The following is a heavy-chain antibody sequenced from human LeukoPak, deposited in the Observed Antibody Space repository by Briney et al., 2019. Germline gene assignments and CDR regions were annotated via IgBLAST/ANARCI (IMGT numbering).Heavy chain of an antibody. V-gene: IGHV1-18*01. J-gene: IGHJ4*02. Sequence: EASVKVSCKASGYTFTSYGISWVRQAPGQGLEWMGWISAYNGNTNYAQKLQGRVTMTADTSTSTAYMELRSLRSDDTAVYYCARGSIVGATSPFDYWGQGTLVTVSS. CDR3: ARGSIVGATSPFDY. D-gene: IGHD1-26*01. CDR1: GYTFTSYG. CDR2: ISAYNGNT.